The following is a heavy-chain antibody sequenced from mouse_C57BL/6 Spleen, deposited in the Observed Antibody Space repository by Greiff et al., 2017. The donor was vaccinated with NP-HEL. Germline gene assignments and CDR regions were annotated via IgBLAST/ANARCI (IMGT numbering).Heavy chain of an antibody. CDR3: SYYYGSSPVYFDY. Sequence: VQRVESGPELVKPGASVKISCKASGYTFTDYYINWVKQRPGQGLEWIGWIYPGSGNTKYNEKFKGKATVTVDTSSSTAYMQLSSLTSEDSAVYFCSYYYGSSPVYFDYWGQGTTLTVSS. D-gene: IGHD1-1*01. CDR2: IYPGSGNT. CDR1: GYTFTDYY. J-gene: IGHJ2*01. V-gene: IGHV1-84*01.